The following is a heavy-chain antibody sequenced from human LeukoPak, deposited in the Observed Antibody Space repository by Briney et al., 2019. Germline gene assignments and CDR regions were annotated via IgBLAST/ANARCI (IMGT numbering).Heavy chain of an antibody. D-gene: IGHD6-13*01. CDR2: IKQDGSEK. V-gene: IGHV3-7*03. Sequence: PGGSLRLSCASSGFTFSDYWMSWVRQAPGKGLEWVANIKQDGSEKYYVDSVKGRFTISRDNAKNSLYLQMNSLRAEDTAVYYCAKEIAAAGQDWFDPWGQGTLVTVSS. CDR1: GFTFSDYW. CDR3: AKEIAAAGQDWFDP. J-gene: IGHJ5*02.